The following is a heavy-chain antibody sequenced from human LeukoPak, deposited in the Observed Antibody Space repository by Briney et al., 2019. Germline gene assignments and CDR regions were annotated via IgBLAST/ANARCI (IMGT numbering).Heavy chain of an antibody. Sequence: PGGSLRLSCAASGFTFSSLWMHWVRQAPGKGLVWVSRVNGDGSSTTYADSVKGRFTISRDSAKNTVYLQMNSLRAEDTAVYYCARPQHGDLYAFDIWGHGIMVTVSS. CDR3: ARPQHGDLYAFDI. CDR2: VNGDGSST. V-gene: IGHV3-74*01. D-gene: IGHD4-17*01. CDR1: GFTFSSLW. J-gene: IGHJ3*02.